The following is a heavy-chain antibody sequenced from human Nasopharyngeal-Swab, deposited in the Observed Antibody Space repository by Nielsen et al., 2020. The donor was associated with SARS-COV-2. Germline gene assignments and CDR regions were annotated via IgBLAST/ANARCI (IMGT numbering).Heavy chain of an antibody. CDR1: GFTFSSYG. CDR3: ARDNLDYGDYNPEDYYYYYCGMDV. CDR2: IWSDGSNK. D-gene: IGHD4-17*01. J-gene: IGHJ6*02. Sequence: GGSLRLSCAASGFTFSSYGMHWVRQAPGKGLEWVAVIWSDGSNKYYADSVKGRFTISRDNSKNTLYLQMNSLRAEDTAVYYCARDNLDYGDYNPEDYYYYYCGMDVWGQGTTVTVSS. V-gene: IGHV3-33*01.